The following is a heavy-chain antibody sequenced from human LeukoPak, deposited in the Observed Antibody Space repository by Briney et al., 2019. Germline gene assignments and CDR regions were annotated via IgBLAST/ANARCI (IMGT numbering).Heavy chain of an antibody. D-gene: IGHD3-22*01. J-gene: IGHJ5*02. V-gene: IGHV1-3*01. Sequence: KFQGRVTITRDTSASTAYMELNSLRSEDTAVYYCASLQDYYDSSGYGWFDPWGQGTLVTVSS. CDR3: ASLQDYYDSSGYGWFDP.